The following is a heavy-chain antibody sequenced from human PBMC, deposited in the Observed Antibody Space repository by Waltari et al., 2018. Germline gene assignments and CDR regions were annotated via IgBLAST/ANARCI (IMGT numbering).Heavy chain of an antibody. CDR1: GDSFSGSY. D-gene: IGHD6-6*01. V-gene: IGHV4-34*01. CDR2: VNHGGRT. CDR3: ARLRRDYSSSSRGGHFDV. Sequence: QVQLPQWGAGLLKPSETLSLNCVMTGDSFSGSYWSWIRQPPGKGLEWVGEVNHGGRTTYTPSLEGRVTISVDTSKNQFSLKLTSVTDADTAVYYCARLRRDYSSSSRGGHFDVWGQGTLVIVSS. J-gene: IGHJ3*01.